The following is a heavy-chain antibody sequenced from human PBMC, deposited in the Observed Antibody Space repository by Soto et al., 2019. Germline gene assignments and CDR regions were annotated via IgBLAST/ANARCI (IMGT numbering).Heavy chain of an antibody. Sequence: EVQLVESGGGLVKTGGSIRLSCAASGLTVTNAWMSWVRQAPGKGLEWVGRIKGKTEGGTTDYAAPVRGRFTMSRDDSRNTLYLQMNSLKTEDTAVYYCTTVPSGWRAPGGWGQGTLVTVSS. V-gene: IGHV3-15*01. J-gene: IGHJ4*02. CDR1: GLTVTNAW. CDR2: IKGKTEGGTT. D-gene: IGHD3-3*01. CDR3: TTVPSGWRAPGG.